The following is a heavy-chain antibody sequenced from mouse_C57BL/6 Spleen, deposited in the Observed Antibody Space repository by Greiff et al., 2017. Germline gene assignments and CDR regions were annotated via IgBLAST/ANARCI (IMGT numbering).Heavy chain of an antibody. CDR3: ASSGRTAQATSWFAY. CDR2: IDPSDSYT. J-gene: IGHJ3*01. V-gene: IGHV1-69*01. CDR1: GYTFTSSW. Sequence: VQLQQPGAELVMPGASVKLSCKASGYTFTSSWMHWVKQRPGQGLEWIGEIDPSDSYTNYNQKFKGKSTLTVDKSSSTAYMQLSSLPSEDSAVYYCASSGRTAQATSWFAYWGQGTLVTVSA. D-gene: IGHD3-2*02.